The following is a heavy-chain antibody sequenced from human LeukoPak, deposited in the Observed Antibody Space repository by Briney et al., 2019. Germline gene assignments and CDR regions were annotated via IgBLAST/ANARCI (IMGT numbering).Heavy chain of an antibody. D-gene: IGHD1-26*01. CDR2: IYHSEST. Sequence: SETLSLTCTVSGGSISSFYWNWIRQPPGKGLEWIGYIYHSESTNYNPSLRGRVTISADTSKNQFSLKLSSVTAADTAVYYCARGTSYSGATFLYWGQGTLVTVSS. J-gene: IGHJ4*02. CDR1: GGSISSFY. CDR3: ARGTSYSGATFLY. V-gene: IGHV4-59*01.